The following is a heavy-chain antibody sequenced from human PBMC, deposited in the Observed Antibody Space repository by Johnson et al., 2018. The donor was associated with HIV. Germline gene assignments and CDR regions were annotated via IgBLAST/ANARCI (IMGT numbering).Heavy chain of an antibody. CDR1: GFTFDDYT. CDR3: ARGYSGSDDAFDI. CDR2: IGTAGDT. V-gene: IGHV3-13*01. J-gene: IGHJ3*02. D-gene: IGHD1-26*01. Sequence: VQLVESGGVVVQPGGSLRLSCAASGFTFDDYTMHWVRQATGKGLEWVSAIGTAGDTYYPGSVKGRFTISRENAKNMLYLQMNSLRDEDTAVYYCARGYSGSDDAFDIWGQGTMVTVSS.